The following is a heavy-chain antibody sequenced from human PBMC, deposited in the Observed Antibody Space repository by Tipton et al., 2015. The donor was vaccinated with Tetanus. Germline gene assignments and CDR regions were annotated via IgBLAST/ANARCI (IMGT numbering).Heavy chain of an antibody. J-gene: IGHJ4*02. D-gene: IGHD6-19*01. Sequence: QLVQSGAEVKKPGASVKVSCKASGYTFTSYDINWVRQATGQGLEWMGWMNPNSGNTGYAQKFQGRVTMTRNTSISTAYMELSSRGSEGTAVYYGARGRAVAGRTPLDSWGQGTLVTVYS. CDR1: GYTFTSYD. V-gene: IGHV1-8*01. CDR2: MNPNSGNT. CDR3: ARGRAVAGRTPLDS.